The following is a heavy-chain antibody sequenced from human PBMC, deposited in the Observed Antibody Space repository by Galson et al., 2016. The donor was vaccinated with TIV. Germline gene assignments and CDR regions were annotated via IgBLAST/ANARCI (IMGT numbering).Heavy chain of an antibody. CDR1: GGSISNPSYP. V-gene: IGHV4-39*07. Sequence: ETLSLTCPVSGGSISNPSYPWGWIRQPPGKGLEWIGNLFYTGSTYYNPSLKSRVTMSVDTSKNQFSLKLTSVTAADTAVYYCARVKSNPIYYYYYYYMDVWGKGTTVTVSS. CDR3: ARVKSNPIYYYYYYYMDV. CDR2: LFYTGST. J-gene: IGHJ6*03. D-gene: IGHD3-3*02.